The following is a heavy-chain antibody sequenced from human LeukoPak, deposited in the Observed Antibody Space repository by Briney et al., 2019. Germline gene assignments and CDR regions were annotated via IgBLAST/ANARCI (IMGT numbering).Heavy chain of an antibody. J-gene: IGHJ3*02. CDR2: FDPEYGET. D-gene: IGHD3-3*01. V-gene: IGHV1-24*01. CDR3: ARGARFGVVGRDAFDI. CDR1: VYTLTELS. Sequence: ASVKVSCKVSVYTLTELSMHWVRQAPGKGLEGMGGFDPEYGETIYAQKFQGRVTMTEDTSTDTAYMEQSSLRAEHTAVYYCARGARFGVVGRDAFDIWGQGTMVTVSS.